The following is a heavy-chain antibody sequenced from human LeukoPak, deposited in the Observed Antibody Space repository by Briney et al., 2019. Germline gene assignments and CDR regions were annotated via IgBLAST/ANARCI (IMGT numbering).Heavy chain of an antibody. CDR2: ISYDGSNK. CDR1: GFTFSSYS. CDR3: AKDYCSSTSCVGFDY. D-gene: IGHD2-2*01. V-gene: IGHV3-30*18. Sequence: PGGSLRLSCAASGFTFSSYSMHWVRQAPGKGLEWVAVISYDGSNKYYADSVKGRFTISRDNSKNTLYLQMNSLRAEDTAVYYCAKDYCSSTSCVGFDYWGQGTLVTVSS. J-gene: IGHJ4*02.